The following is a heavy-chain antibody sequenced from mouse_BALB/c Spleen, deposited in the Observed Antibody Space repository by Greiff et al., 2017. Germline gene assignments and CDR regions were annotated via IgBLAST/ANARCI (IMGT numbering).Heavy chain of an antibody. D-gene: IGHD4-1*01. CDR2: ISNGGGST. CDR1: GFTFSSYT. Sequence: DVHLVESGGGLVQPGGSLKLSCAASGFTFSSYTMSWVRQTPEKRLEWVAYISNGGGSTYYPDTVKGRFTISRDNAKNTLYLQMSSLKSEDTAMYYCARHRGKTGTGAMDYWGQGTSVTVSS. CDR3: ARHRGKTGTGAMDY. V-gene: IGHV5-12-2*01. J-gene: IGHJ4*01.